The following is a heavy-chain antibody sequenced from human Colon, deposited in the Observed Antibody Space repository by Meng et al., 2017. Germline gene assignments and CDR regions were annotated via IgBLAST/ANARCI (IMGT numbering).Heavy chain of an antibody. D-gene: IGHD6-13*01. V-gene: IGHV1-2*06. CDR1: GYTFTGYY. J-gene: IGHJ5*02. Sequence: ASVTVSCKASGYTFTGYYMHWVRQAPGQGLEWMGRINPNSGGTNYAQKVQGRVTMTRDTSISTDYMELSRLRSDDPAVYYCARWSSSWYVNWFDPWGQGTRVTVSS. CDR2: INPNSGGT. CDR3: ARWSSSWYVNWFDP.